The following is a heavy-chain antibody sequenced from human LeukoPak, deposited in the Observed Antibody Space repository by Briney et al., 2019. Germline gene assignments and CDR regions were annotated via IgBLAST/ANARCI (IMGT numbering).Heavy chain of an antibody. Sequence: RGESLKIYCKGSGYIFTNYWIGWVRHMPGKGLEWMGIIYPGDSDTKYSPSFQGQVTISADKSISTAYLQWSSLKASDTAMYYCARPLADSSGYYLSSVDYWGQGSLVTVSS. D-gene: IGHD3-22*01. V-gene: IGHV5-51*01. CDR1: GYIFTNYW. J-gene: IGHJ4*02. CDR3: ARPLADSSGYYLSSVDY. CDR2: IYPGDSDT.